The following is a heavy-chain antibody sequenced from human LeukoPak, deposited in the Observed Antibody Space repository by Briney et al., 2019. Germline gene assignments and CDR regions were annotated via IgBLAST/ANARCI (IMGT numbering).Heavy chain of an antibody. V-gene: IGHV1-69*04. Sequence: SVKVSCKASGGTFSSYAISWVRQAPGHGLEWMGRIIPILGIANYAQKFQGRVTITADKSTSTAYMELSSLRSEDTAVYYCAREGGVDYGERHDAFDIWGQGTMVTVSS. J-gene: IGHJ3*02. CDR3: AREGGVDYGERHDAFDI. D-gene: IGHD4-17*01. CDR2: IIPILGIA. CDR1: GGTFSSYA.